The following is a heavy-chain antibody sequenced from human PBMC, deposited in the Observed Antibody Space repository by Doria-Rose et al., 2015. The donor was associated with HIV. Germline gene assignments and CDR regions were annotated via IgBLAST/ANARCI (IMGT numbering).Heavy chain of an antibody. V-gene: IGHV3-21*01. Sequence: VQQVVSGGGLVRPGGSLRLSCATSGFTSSSHRINWVRQAPGKGLEWFSSISSTSAYINYADAVRGRFTISRDNARNSLYLQMDSLRAEDTAIYYCATGVTLDYWGQGTLVTVSS. J-gene: IGHJ4*02. D-gene: IGHD3-10*01. CDR2: ISSTSAYI. CDR3: ATGVTLDY. CDR1: GFTSSSHR.